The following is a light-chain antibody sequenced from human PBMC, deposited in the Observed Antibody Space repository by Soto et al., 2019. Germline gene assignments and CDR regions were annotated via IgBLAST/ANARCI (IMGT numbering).Light chain of an antibody. J-gene: IGKJ1*01. CDR1: QSVFSS. CDR2: AAS. CDR3: QQYGSSPQT. V-gene: IGKV3-20*01. Sequence: IVMTQSPATLAVSPGDRATLSCRATQSVFSSLAWYQQKTGQAPRLLIYAASSRATRIQDRFSGSGSGTDFPFTISRLEPEDFAVYYWQQYGSSPQTFGQGTKVDIK.